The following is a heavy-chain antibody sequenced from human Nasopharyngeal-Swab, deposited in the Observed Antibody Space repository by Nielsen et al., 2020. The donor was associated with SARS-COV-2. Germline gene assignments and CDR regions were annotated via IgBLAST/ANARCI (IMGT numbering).Heavy chain of an antibody. CDR3: ASGSMIAFGGITGKFDY. J-gene: IGHJ4*02. CDR2: IDPNNGAT. Sequence: ASVKVSCKASGYNFIGYYIHWVRQAPGQGLEWLGWIDPNNGATKYAQTFQGRINVTRDTSFSTAYMELSGLRSDDTAVYYCASGSMIAFGGITGKFDYWGQGTLVIVSP. D-gene: IGHD3-16*01. CDR1: GYNFIGYY. V-gene: IGHV1-2*02.